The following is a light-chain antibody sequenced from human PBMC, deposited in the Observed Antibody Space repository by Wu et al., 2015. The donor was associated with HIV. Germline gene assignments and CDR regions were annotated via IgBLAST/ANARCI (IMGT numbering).Light chain of an antibody. CDR3: QQYNNWPLGS. CDR2: GAS. Sequence: EIVMTQSPATLSVSPGERATLSCRASQSVSSNLAWYQQKPGQAPRLLIYGASTRATGIPARFSGSGSGTEFTLTISSLQSEDFAFYYCQQYNNWPLGSFGQGTKLEIK. CDR1: QSVSSN. V-gene: IGKV3-15*01. J-gene: IGKJ2*04.